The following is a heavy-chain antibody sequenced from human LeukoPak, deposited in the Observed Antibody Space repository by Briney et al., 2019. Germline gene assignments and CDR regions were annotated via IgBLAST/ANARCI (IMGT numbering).Heavy chain of an antibody. V-gene: IGHV3-48*03. CDR3: ARDPPYYYDSSGYEGGDY. CDR1: GFTFSSYE. D-gene: IGHD3-22*01. CDR2: ISSSGSTI. Sequence: GGSVRLSCAASGFTFSSYEMNWVRQAPGKGLEWVSYISSSGSTIYYADSVKGRFTISRDNAKNSLYLQMNSLRAEDTAVYYCARDPPYYYDSSGYEGGDYWGQGTLVTVSS. J-gene: IGHJ4*02.